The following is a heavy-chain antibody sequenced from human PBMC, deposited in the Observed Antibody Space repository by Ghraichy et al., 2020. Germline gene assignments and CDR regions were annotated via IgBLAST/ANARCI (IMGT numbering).Heavy chain of an antibody. D-gene: IGHD3-9*01. V-gene: IGHV3-21*01. CDR3: ARDGAVFSDMGYYFDY. J-gene: IGHJ4*02. CDR2: ITSGSSYI. Sequence: GGSLRLSCAASGFTFTSYNMHWVRQAPGKGLEWISSITSGSSYINYADSVKGRFTVSRDNAKNTLYLQMNSLRAEDTAVYYCARDGAVFSDMGYYFDYWGQGTLVTVSS. CDR1: GFTFTSYN.